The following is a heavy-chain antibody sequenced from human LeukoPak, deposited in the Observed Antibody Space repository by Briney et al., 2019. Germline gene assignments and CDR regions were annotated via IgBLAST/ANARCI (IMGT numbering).Heavy chain of an antibody. CDR2: IRYDGSNK. Sequence: GGSLRLSCAASGFTFSSYGMHWVRQAPGKGLEWVAFIRYDGSNKYYADSVKGRFTISRDNSKNTLYLQMNSLRAEDTAVYYCAKDTSMVRGVNDFDYWGQGTLVTVSS. V-gene: IGHV3-30*02. D-gene: IGHD3-10*01. CDR1: GFTFSSYG. CDR3: AKDTSMVRGVNDFDY. J-gene: IGHJ4*02.